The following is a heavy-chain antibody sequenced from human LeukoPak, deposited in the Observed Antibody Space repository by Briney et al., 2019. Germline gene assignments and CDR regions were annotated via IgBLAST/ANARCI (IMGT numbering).Heavy chain of an antibody. D-gene: IGHD2-15*01. CDR2: IYSSGST. V-gene: IGHV4-30-4*01. J-gene: IGHJ3*01. CDR3: ARGGLAAPPGYAFDL. Sequence: TSQTLSLTCTVSGGSISSGDCYWSWIRQPPGKGLEWIGYIYSSGSTYYNPSLKSRLTISVDTSKNQFSLKLSSVTAADTAVYYCARGGLAAPPGYAFDLWGQGTMVTGSS. CDR1: GGSISSGDCY.